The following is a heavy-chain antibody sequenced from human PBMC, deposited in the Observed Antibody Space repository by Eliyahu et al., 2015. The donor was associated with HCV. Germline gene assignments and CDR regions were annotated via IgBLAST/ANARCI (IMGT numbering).Heavy chain of an antibody. D-gene: IGHD2-8*01. CDR2: IIPIFGTA. CDR3: ARRDCSNGVCYERFDY. V-gene: IGHV1-69*01. CDR1: GGAFSSYG. Sequence: QVQLVQSGAEVRKPGSSVKVSCKASGGAFSSYGISWVRQAPGQGLEWMGGIIPIFGTANYAQNFQGRVTITADESTTTSSMELSSLTSEDTAVYYCARRDCSNGVCYERFDYWGQGTLVTVSS. J-gene: IGHJ4*02.